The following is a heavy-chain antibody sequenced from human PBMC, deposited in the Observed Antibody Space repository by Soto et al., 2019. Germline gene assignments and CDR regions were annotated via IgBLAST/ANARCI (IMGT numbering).Heavy chain of an antibody. J-gene: IGHJ6*02. CDR2: ITPSGDST. CDR1: GFTFTSYY. Sequence: GASVKVSCKASGFTFTSYYMHWVRQAPGQGLEWVGIITPSGDSTSYAQKFQGRVTMTRHTSTSTVYMELSSLRSEDTAVYYCAREYYDSSGQFYHYYGMDAWG. V-gene: IGHV1-46*03. CDR3: AREYYDSSGQFYHYYGMDA. D-gene: IGHD3-22*01.